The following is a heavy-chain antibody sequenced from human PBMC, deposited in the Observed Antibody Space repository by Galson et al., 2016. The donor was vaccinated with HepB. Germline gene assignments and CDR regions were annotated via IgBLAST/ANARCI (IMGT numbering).Heavy chain of an antibody. CDR2: IKTKSDGGTT. D-gene: IGHD2-2*03. CDR3: TTDGLDISFDY. J-gene: IGHJ4*02. V-gene: IGHV3-15*01. Sequence: SLRLSCAASGLSFSNAWMSWVRQAPWKGLEWVGRIKTKSDGGTTQYAAPVEGRFTISRDDSENRLYLQMNNLEPGDTAVYYCTTDGLDISFDYWGQGTRVTVSS. CDR1: GLSFSNAW.